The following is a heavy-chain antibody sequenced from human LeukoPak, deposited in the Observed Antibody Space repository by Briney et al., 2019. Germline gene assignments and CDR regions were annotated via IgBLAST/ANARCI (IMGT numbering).Heavy chain of an antibody. J-gene: IGHJ4*02. D-gene: IGHD4-17*01. CDR2: INSNGAVI. CDR3: ARDPDGDYDFDY. CDR1: GFSFSDYG. Sequence: SGGSLRLSCAASGFSFSDYGMNWVRRAPGKGLELLSHINSNGAVISYADSVKGRFTIPRDTAKSSLYLQMNSLQIEDTAVYFCARDPDGDYDFDYWGQGTLVTVSS. V-gene: IGHV3-48*01.